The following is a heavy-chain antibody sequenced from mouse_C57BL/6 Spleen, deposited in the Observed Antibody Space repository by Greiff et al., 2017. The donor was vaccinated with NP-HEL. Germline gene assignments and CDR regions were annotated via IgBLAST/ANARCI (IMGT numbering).Heavy chain of an antibody. D-gene: IGHD4-1*01. V-gene: IGHV1-80*01. CDR3: AREGNWDY. J-gene: IGHJ2*01. CDR2: IYPGDGDT. Sequence: QVQLMESGAELVKPGASVKISCKASGYAFRSYWMTWVRQRPGKGLEWIGQIYPGDGDTNYNGKIKGKATLTADKSSSTAYMQLSSLTSEDSAVYFCAREGNWDYWGQGTTLTVSS. CDR1: GYAFRSYW.